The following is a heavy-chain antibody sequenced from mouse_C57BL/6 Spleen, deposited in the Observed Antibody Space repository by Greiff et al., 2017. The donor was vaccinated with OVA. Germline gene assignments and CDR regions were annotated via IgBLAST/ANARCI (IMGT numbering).Heavy chain of an antibody. J-gene: IGHJ2*01. CDR3: ARRSPRYDYDRDYFDY. Sequence: LMKPGASVKISCKASGYTFTDYYMNWVKQSHGKSLEWIGDINPNNGGTSYNQKFKGKATLTVDKSSSTAYMELRSLTSEDSAVYYCARRSPRYDYDRDYFDYWGQGTTLTVSS. V-gene: IGHV1-26*01. CDR2: INPNNGGT. D-gene: IGHD2-4*01. CDR1: GYTFTDYY.